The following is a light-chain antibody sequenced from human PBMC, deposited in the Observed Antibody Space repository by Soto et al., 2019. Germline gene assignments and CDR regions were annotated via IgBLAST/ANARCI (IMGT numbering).Light chain of an antibody. V-gene: IGKV3-20*01. Sequence: EIVLTQSPGTLSLSPGERDTLSCRASQSVSSSYLAWYQQKPGQAPRLLIYGASSRATGIPDRFSGSGSGTDLTLTINRLESEDFAVYYCQQYGSSPGTFGQGTKLEIK. J-gene: IGKJ2*01. CDR3: QQYGSSPGT. CDR1: QSVSSSY. CDR2: GAS.